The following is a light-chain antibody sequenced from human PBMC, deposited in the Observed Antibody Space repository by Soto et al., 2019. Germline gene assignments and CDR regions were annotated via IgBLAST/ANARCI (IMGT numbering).Light chain of an antibody. V-gene: IGKV3-20*01. Sequence: EIGLTQSPGTLSLSPGERATLSCRSSQSVSSNYLAWYQQKPDQAPRLVIYDVSGRATGIPDRFSGSGSGTDFTLTISRLEREDFAVYYCQQYGSSPTFGQGTKVEIK. CDR3: QQYGSSPT. CDR1: QSVSSNY. J-gene: IGKJ1*01. CDR2: DVS.